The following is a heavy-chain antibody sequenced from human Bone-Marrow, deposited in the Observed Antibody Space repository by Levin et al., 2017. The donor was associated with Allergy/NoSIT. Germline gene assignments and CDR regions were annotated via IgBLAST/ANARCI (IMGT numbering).Heavy chain of an antibody. CDR2: IHSGGSK. V-gene: IGHV3-66*01. CDR1: GFTISTNY. CDR3: ARDDVVATND. D-gene: IGHD5-12*01. Sequence: SCAASGFTISTNYMRWVRQVPGKGLEWVSIIHSGGSKNYADSVKGRFTISRDNYNNTLYLQMNSLRGEDTAIYYCARDDVVATNDWGQGTLVIVSS. J-gene: IGHJ4*02.